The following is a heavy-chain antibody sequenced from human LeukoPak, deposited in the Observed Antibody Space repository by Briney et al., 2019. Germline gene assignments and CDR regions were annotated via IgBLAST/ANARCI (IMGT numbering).Heavy chain of an antibody. D-gene: IGHD1-26*01. Sequence: PGGSLRLSCAASGFTFSSYSMNWVRQAPGKGLEWVSSISSSSSYIYYADSVKGRFTISRDNAKNTLSLQMNSQRAEDTAVCYCARVGGSNAFDIWGQGTMVIVSS. J-gene: IGHJ3*02. CDR1: GFTFSSYS. V-gene: IGHV3-21*01. CDR2: ISSSSSYI. CDR3: ARVGGSNAFDI.